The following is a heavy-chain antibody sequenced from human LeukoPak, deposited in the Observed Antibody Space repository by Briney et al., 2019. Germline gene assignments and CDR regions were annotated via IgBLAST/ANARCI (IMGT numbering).Heavy chain of an antibody. J-gene: IGHJ6*03. CDR1: GFTFSYYW. V-gene: IGHV3-7*01. CDR2: IKLDGSEQ. CDR3: AGDSPRGWSMDV. D-gene: IGHD3-10*01. Sequence: GGSLRLSCAASGFTFSYYWMYWVRQAPGKGLEWVACIKLDGSEQYYLGSVKGRFTISRDNARNSLYLQMNSLRAEDTAMYYCAGDSPRGWSMDVWGKGTTVTVSS.